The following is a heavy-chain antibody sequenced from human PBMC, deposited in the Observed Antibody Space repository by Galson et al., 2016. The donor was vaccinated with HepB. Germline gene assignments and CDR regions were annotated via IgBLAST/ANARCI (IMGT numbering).Heavy chain of an antibody. CDR1: GYTFSNYW. Sequence: QSGAEVKTPGESLKISCKTSGYTFSNYWIAWVRQMPGKGLEWMGIIYPDDSDARYSPSFQGQVTFSGDRSIDTANLQWTSLKASDSAMYFCARANYDVVSGHPQGYDYCGQGTPVTVS. V-gene: IGHV5-51*01. CDR3: ARANYDVVSGHPQGYDY. J-gene: IGHJ4*02. CDR2: IYPDDSDA. D-gene: IGHD3-10*02.